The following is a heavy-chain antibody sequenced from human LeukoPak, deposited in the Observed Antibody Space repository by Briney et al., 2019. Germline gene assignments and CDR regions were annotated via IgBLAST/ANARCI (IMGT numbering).Heavy chain of an antibody. CDR1: GFTFHDFA. CDR3: ARLGGPDYYFYYYMDV. D-gene: IGHD1-26*01. CDR2: VNWNGDGT. Sequence: GGSLRLSCAASGFTFHDFAMSWVRHAPGKGVEWVSGVNWNGDGTGYADSVEGRFTISRDNAKNSLYLQMNSLRVDDTALYYCARLGGPDYYFYYYMDVWGKGTTVTVSS. J-gene: IGHJ6*03. V-gene: IGHV3-20*04.